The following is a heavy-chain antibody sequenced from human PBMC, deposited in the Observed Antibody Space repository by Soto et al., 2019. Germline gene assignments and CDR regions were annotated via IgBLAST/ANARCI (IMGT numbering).Heavy chain of an antibody. J-gene: IGHJ4*02. V-gene: IGHV3-64*01. CDR1: GFTFSSYA. D-gene: IGHD6-19*01. Sequence: EVQLVESGGGLVQPGGSLRLSCAASGFTFSSYAMHWVRQAPGKGLEYVSAISSNGGSTYYANSVKGRFTISRDNSKNTLYLQMGSLRAEDMAVYYWARGQWLVSGFDYWGQGTLVTVSS. CDR3: ARGQWLVSGFDY. CDR2: ISSNGGST.